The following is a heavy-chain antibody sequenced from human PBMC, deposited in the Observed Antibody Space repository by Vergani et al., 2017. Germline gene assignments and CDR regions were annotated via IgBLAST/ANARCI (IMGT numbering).Heavy chain of an antibody. CDR3: ARDLDYYDSREPVGNWFDP. Sequence: QLQLQESGPGLVKPSETLSLTCTVSGGPISSSSYYWGWIRQPPGKGLEWIGSIYYSGSTYYNPSLKSRVTISVDTSKDQFSLKLSSVTAADTAVYYCARDLDYYDSREPVGNWFDPWGQGTLVTVSS. CDR1: GGPISSSSYY. D-gene: IGHD3-22*01. J-gene: IGHJ5*02. CDR2: IYYSGST. V-gene: IGHV4-39*07.